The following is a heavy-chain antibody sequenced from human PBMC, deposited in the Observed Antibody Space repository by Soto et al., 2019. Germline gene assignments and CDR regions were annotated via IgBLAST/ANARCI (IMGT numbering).Heavy chain of an antibody. CDR2: ISAYNGNT. V-gene: IGHV1-18*01. J-gene: IGHJ6*02. D-gene: IGHD2-21*01. CDR3: ARDLIPTHMDYYYYGMDV. Sequence: QVQLVQSGAEVKKPGASVKVSCKASGYTFTSYGISWVRQAPGQGLEWLGWISAYNGNTNYAQKLQGRVTMTTDTSTSTAYMELRSLRSDDTAVYYCARDLIPTHMDYYYYGMDVWGQGTTVTVSS. CDR1: GYTFTSYG.